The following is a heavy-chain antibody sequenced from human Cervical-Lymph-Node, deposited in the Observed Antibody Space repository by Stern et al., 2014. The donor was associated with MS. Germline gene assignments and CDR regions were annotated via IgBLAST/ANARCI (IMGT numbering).Heavy chain of an antibody. V-gene: IGHV3-11*01. CDR2: ISSTSRTT. J-gene: IGHJ5*01. CDR3: ARVLPRSPTSHNWLDS. CDR1: GFTFSDYY. Sequence: VQLVQSGGGSVKPGGSLRLSCTTSGFTFSDYYMTWIRQTPGKGLECISYISSTSRTTYYADSVKGRFTISRDSANNSLYLQMNSLRVDDTAVYYCARVLPRSPTSHNWLDSWGQGTLVTVPS.